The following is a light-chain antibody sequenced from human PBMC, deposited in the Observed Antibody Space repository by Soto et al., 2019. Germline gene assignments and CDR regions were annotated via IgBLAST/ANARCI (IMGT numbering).Light chain of an antibody. Sequence: EIVLTQSPGTLSVSPGERATLSCRASQSVSSSSLSWYQQKPGQAPRLLIYDTSSRATDIPDRFSGSGSGTDITLTNSRLETEDFTVYYCQHYGTSMWTFGLGTTVEIK. CDR3: QHYGTSMWT. CDR1: QSVSSSS. J-gene: IGKJ1*01. CDR2: DTS. V-gene: IGKV3-20*01.